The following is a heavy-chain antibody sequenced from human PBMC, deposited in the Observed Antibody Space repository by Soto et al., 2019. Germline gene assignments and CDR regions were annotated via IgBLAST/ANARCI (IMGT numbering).Heavy chain of an antibody. CDR1: GFIFTNFY. CDR3: TRDPRITDF. V-gene: IGHV3-11*01. Sequence: PGGSLRLSCAASGFIFTNFYMTWIRQAPGKGLELVSYISPGGDIRNYVDSVKGRFTISRDNTNRLVYLHMNSLRAEDTAVYYCTRDPRITDFWGQGTLVTV. D-gene: IGHD3-16*01. J-gene: IGHJ4*02. CDR2: ISPGGDIR.